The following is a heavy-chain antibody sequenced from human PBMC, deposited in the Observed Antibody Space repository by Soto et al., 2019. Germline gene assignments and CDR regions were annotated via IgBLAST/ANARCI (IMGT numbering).Heavy chain of an antibody. D-gene: IGHD6-13*01. V-gene: IGHV1-69*06. Sequence: QVQLVQSGAEVKKPGSSVKVSCKASGGTFSSYAISWVRQAPGQGLEWMGGIIPIFDTANYAQKFRDRVTITADKSTSTAYMELSSLRSEDTAVYYCARGPVESVAAGEHYYYGMDVWGQGTTVTVSS. J-gene: IGHJ6*02. CDR1: GGTFSSYA. CDR2: IIPIFDTA. CDR3: ARGPVESVAAGEHYYYGMDV.